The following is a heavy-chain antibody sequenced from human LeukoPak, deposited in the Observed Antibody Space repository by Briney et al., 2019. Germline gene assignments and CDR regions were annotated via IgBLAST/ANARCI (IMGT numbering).Heavy chain of an antibody. J-gene: IGHJ4*02. CDR1: GFSVNSNF. V-gene: IGHV3-53*01. Sequence: PGGSLRLSCAASGFSVNSNFMIWVRQAPGKGLEWVSVIYRGGNTYYADSVKGRFTLSRDNSKNTLYIQMNSLRAEDTAVYYCARGYSGYEYFDYWGQGTLVTVSS. CDR2: IYRGGNT. CDR3: ARGYSGYEYFDY. D-gene: IGHD5-12*01.